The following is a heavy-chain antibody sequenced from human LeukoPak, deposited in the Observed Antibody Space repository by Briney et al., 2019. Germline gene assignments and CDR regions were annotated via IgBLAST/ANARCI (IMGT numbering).Heavy chain of an antibody. CDR1: GFTFSSYG. D-gene: IGHD4-11*01. V-gene: IGHV3-30*02. CDR2: IRYDGSNK. J-gene: IGHJ1*01. CDR3: AKSRGYSNYEDYFQY. Sequence: GGSLRLSCAASGFTFSSYGMHWVRQAPGKGLEWVAFIRYDGSNKYYADSVKGRFTISRDNSKNTLYLQMNSLRAEDTAVYCCAKSRGYSNYEDYFQYWGQGTLVTVSS.